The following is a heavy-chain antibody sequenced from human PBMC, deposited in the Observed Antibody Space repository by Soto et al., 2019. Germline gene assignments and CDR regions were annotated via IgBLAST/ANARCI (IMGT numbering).Heavy chain of an antibody. CDR3: ARETSRSYYFDY. J-gene: IGHJ4*02. CDR1: GFTFSTYW. D-gene: IGHD6-6*01. Sequence: EVQLVESGGGLVQPGGSLRLSCAASGFTFSTYWMHWVRQAPGKGLVWVSRIHSDGSATNYADPVKGRFTISRDNAKNTLYLQMNSLRAEDTAVYYCARETSRSYYFDYWGQGTLVTVSS. V-gene: IGHV3-74*01. CDR2: IHSDGSAT.